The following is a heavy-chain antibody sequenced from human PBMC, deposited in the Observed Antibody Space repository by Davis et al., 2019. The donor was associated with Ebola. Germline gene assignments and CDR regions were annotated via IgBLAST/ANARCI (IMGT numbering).Heavy chain of an antibody. J-gene: IGHJ6*02. Sequence: GESLKISCAASGFTFNTYSMHWVRQAPGKGLEWVAYITPNSGSIYYADSVEGRFTISRDNAKNSLYLEMISLRDEDAAVYYCARDPDGYCSSSRCSLYYGMDVWGQGTTVTVSS. D-gene: IGHD2-2*01. V-gene: IGHV3-48*02. CDR2: ITPNSGSI. CDR1: GFTFNTYS. CDR3: ARDPDGYCSSSRCSLYYGMDV.